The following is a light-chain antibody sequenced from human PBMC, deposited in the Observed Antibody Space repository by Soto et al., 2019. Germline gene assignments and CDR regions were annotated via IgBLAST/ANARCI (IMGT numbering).Light chain of an antibody. Sequence: EIVMTQSPATLSVSPGERSTLSGWASQSISSNLAWYQQKAGQAPRLLIYGASTRATGIPARFSGSGSGTEFTLTINSLQSEDFAVYYCQQYNNWPRTFGPGTKVDI. CDR1: QSISSN. J-gene: IGKJ1*01. V-gene: IGKV3-15*01. CDR2: GAS. CDR3: QQYNNWPRT.